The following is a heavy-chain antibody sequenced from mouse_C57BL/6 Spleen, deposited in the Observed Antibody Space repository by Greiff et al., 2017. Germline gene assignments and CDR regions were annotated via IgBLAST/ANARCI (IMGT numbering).Heavy chain of an antibody. CDR1: GYTFTSYW. Sequence: QVQLQQPGTELVKPGASVKLSCKASGYTFTSYWMHWVKQRPGQGLEWIGNINPSNGGTNYNEKFKSKATLTVDKSSSTAYMQLSSLTSEDSAVYYCARKNYGSSYWYFDVWGTGTTDTGSS. CDR2: INPSNGGT. J-gene: IGHJ1*03. D-gene: IGHD1-1*01. V-gene: IGHV1-53*01. CDR3: ARKNYGSSYWYFDV.